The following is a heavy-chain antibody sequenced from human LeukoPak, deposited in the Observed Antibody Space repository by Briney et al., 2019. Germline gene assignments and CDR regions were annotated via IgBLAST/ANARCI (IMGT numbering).Heavy chain of an antibody. J-gene: IGHJ5*02. CDR2: IYTSGST. D-gene: IGHD3-3*01. V-gene: IGHV4-4*07. CDR3: ARDFSYYDFWTGYYNAGSNGFDP. Sequence: SETLSLTCTVSGGSISSYYWSWIRQPAGKGLEWIGRIYTSGSTNYNPSLKSRVTMSVDTSKNQFSLKLSSVTAADTAVYYCARDFSYYDFWTGYYNAGSNGFDPWGQGTLVTVSS. CDR1: GGSISSYY.